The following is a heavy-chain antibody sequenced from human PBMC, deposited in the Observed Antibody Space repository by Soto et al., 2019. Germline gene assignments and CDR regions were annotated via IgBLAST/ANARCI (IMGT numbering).Heavy chain of an antibody. D-gene: IGHD6-13*01. CDR3: ARGRWSSSSWSHPPGMDV. CDR2: IIPIFGTA. Sequence: QVQLVQSGAEVKKPGSSVKVSCKASGGTFSSYAISWVRQAPGQGLEWMGGIIPIFGTANYAQKFQGRVTITADESTSTAYMELSSLRSEDTAVYYCARGRWSSSSWSHPPGMDVWGQGTTVTVYS. CDR1: GGTFSSYA. V-gene: IGHV1-69*12. J-gene: IGHJ6*02.